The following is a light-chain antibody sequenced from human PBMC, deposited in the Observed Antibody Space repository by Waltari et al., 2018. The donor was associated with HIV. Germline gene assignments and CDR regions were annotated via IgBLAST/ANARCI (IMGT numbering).Light chain of an antibody. V-gene: IGKV3-15*01. CDR3: QQYKQLPPYI. Sequence: EIVMTQYPATLSVSPGESATLSCRASQSIDTALAWYQQKPGQAPRLLIYDVSTRATGVPTRFSGGGSGTEFTLTSSSLQSEDFGVYYCQQYKQLPPYIFGQGTKLEI. CDR2: DVS. J-gene: IGKJ2*01. CDR1: QSIDTA.